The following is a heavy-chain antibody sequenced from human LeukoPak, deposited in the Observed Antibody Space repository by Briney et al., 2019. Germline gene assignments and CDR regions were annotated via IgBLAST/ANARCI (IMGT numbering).Heavy chain of an antibody. D-gene: IGHD1-26*01. V-gene: IGHV3-74*01. J-gene: IGHJ3*02. Sequence: RTGGSLRLSCAASGFTFSSYWMHWVRQAPGKGLVWVSRINSDGSSTSYADSVKGRFTISRDNAKNTLYLQMNSLRAEDTAVYYCARGLQWELEGYAFDIWGQGTMVTVSS. CDR1: GFTFSSYW. CDR3: ARGLQWELEGYAFDI. CDR2: INSDGSST.